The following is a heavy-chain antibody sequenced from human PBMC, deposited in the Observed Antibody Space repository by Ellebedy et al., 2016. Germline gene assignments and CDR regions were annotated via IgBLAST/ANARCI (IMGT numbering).Heavy chain of an antibody. CDR1: GFTFTGYW. D-gene: IGHD2-2*01. V-gene: IGHV3-7*01. J-gene: IGHJ4*02. Sequence: GESLKISXAASGFTFTGYWMSWVRQAPGKGLEWVANIKQDQSEKYYVDSVKGRFTVSRDNAKNSLYLQMNSLRAEDTALYYCARSGRENYCSDNSCSFDYWGRGTLVTVSS. CDR3: ARSGRENYCSDNSCSFDY. CDR2: IKQDQSEK.